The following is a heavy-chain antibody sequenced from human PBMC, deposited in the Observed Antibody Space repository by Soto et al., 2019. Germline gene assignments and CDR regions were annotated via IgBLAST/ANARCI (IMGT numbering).Heavy chain of an antibody. Sequence: PSETLSLTCAVSGGSISSGGYSWSWIRQPPGKGLEWIGYIYHSGSTYYNPSLKSRVTISVDRSKNQFSLKLSSVTAADTAVYYCAREAGDSIFDYWGQGTLVTYPQ. D-gene: IGHD4-17*01. CDR2: IYHSGST. J-gene: IGHJ4*02. CDR1: GGSISSGGYS. V-gene: IGHV4-30-2*01. CDR3: AREAGDSIFDY.